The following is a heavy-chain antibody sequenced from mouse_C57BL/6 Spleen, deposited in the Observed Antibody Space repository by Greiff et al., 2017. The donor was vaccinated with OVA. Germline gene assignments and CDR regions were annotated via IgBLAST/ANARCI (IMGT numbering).Heavy chain of an antibody. Sequence: EVQLVESGPGLVKPSQSLSLTCSVTGYSITSGYYWNWIRQFPGNKLEWMGYISYDGSNNYNPSLKNRISITRDTSKNQFFLKLNSVTTEDTATYYCARGTIDYDAWFAYWGQGTLVTVSA. J-gene: IGHJ3*01. V-gene: IGHV3-6*01. CDR1: GYSITSGYY. D-gene: IGHD2-4*01. CDR2: ISYDGSN. CDR3: ARGTIDYDAWFAY.